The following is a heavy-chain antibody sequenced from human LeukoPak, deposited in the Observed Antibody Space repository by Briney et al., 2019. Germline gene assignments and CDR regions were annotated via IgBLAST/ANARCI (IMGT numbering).Heavy chain of an antibody. CDR3: ARDAPNYSSGSLDY. Sequence: PGGSLRLSCAASGFTFSSYAMHWVRQAPGKGLEWVAVISYDGSNKYYADSVKGRFTISRDNSKNTLYLQMNSLRAEDTAVYYCARDAPNYSSGSLDYWGQGTLVTVSS. D-gene: IGHD3-22*01. V-gene: IGHV3-30*04. J-gene: IGHJ4*02. CDR2: ISYDGSNK. CDR1: GFTFSSYA.